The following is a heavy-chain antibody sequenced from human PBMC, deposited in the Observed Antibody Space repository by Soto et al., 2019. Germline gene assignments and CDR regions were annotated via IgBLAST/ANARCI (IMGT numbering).Heavy chain of an antibody. D-gene: IGHD6-25*01. J-gene: IGHJ4*02. CDR1: GFTFSDHY. V-gene: IGHV3-72*01. CDR2: SRNKANSYTT. CDR3: VRVAAGNPRDCEY. Sequence: EVQLVDSGGGLVQPGGSLRLSCAASGFTFSDHYIDWVRQAPGKRLEWVGRSRNKANSYTTEYAASVKGRFTISRDDSKNSVYLQMNSLEIEDTAVYYCVRVAAGNPRDCEYWGQGTLVTVSS.